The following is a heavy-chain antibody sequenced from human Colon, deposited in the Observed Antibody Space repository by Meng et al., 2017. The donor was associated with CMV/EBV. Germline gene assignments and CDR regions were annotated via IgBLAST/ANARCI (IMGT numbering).Heavy chain of an antibody. CDR3: ARDSGTGSYVFHFDH. CDR2: ISYDGTHK. J-gene: IGHJ4*02. Sequence: GGSLRLSCVASGFTFRTNSMHWVRQGPGKGLEWVAMISYDGTHKAFTASVKGRFTISRDNSRDTVYLQMNNLRPEDAATYFCARDSGTGSYVFHFDHWGLGAQVTVSS. V-gene: IGHV3-30-3*01. D-gene: IGHD3-10*01. CDR1: GFTFRTNS.